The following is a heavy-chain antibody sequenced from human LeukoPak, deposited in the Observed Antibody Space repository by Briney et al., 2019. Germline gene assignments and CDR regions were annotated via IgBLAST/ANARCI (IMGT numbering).Heavy chain of an antibody. CDR2: ISYDGSNK. Sequence: GGSLRLSCAASGFTFSSYGMHWVRQAPGKGLEWVAVISYDGSNKYYADSVKGRFTISRDNSKNTLYLQMNSLRAEDTAVYYCAKDKNTAMVYYYYMDVWGKGTTVTVSS. D-gene: IGHD5-18*01. CDR3: AKDKNTAMVYYYYMDV. CDR1: GFTFSSYG. V-gene: IGHV3-30*18. J-gene: IGHJ6*03.